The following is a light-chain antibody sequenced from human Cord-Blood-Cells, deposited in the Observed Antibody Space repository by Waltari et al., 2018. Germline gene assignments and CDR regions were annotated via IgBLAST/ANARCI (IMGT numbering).Light chain of an antibody. V-gene: IGLV3-25*03. Sequence: SYELTQPPSVSVSPGQPARITCSGDALPKQYAYWYQQKPGQAPVLVIYKDSERPSGIPERFSGSSSGRTVTLTISAVQAEDEADYYCQSADSSGTYVVFGGGTKLTVL. CDR2: KDS. J-gene: IGLJ2*01. CDR3: QSADSSGTYVV. CDR1: ALPKQY.